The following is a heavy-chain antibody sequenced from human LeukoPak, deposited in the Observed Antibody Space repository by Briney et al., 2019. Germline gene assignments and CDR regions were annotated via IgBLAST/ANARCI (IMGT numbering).Heavy chain of an antibody. CDR2: IGASGDNI. CDR1: GFTFHKYA. J-gene: IGHJ3*02. Sequence: PGGSLRLSCEASGFTFHKYAMAWVRQAPGKGLEYVSSIGASGDNIYYGGSVKGRFTISRDNSKNTLFLQMNSLRAEDTALYYCATQSPDYSIGHSYGSFNIWGQGTKVTVSS. CDR3: ATQSPDYSIGHSYGSFNI. V-gene: IGHV3-23*01. D-gene: IGHD3-10*01.